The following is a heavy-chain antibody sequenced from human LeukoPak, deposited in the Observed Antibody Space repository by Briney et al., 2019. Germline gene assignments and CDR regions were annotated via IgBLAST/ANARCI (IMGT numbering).Heavy chain of an antibody. D-gene: IGHD3-10*01. V-gene: IGHV3-74*01. CDR2: INSDGSST. Sequence: PGGSLRLSCAASGFTFSSYWMHWVRQAPGKGLVWVSRINSDGSSTSYADSVKGRFTISRDNAKNTLYLQMNSLRAEDTAVYYCAREDLLLWFGELSYFDYWDQGTLVTVSS. CDR3: AREDLLLWFGELSYFDY. CDR1: GFTFSSYW. J-gene: IGHJ4*02.